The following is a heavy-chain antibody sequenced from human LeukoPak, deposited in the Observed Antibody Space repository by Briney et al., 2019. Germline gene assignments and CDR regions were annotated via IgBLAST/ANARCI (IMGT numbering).Heavy chain of an antibody. CDR2: ISSTSNNI. CDR1: GFTFTSYA. J-gene: IGHJ6*03. V-gene: IGHV3-48*01. CDR3: AKEEIYYYMDV. Sequence: GGSLRLSCAASGFTFTSYAMSWVRQAPGKGLEWVSYISSTSNNIYYAASVKGRFTISRDNAKNSLYLQINSLRAEDTAVYYCAKEEIYYYMDVWGKGTAVTVSS.